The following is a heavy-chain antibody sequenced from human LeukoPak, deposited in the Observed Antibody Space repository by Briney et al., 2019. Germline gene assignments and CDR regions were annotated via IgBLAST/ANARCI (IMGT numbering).Heavy chain of an antibody. J-gene: IGHJ5*02. CDR1: GGSISIGGYS. CDR2: IYHSGST. Sequence: SETLSLTCAVCGGSISIGGYSWSWIRQPPGKGLEWIGYIYHSGSTYYNPSLKSRVTISVDRSKNQFSLKLSSVTAADTAVYYCARDGAGAAAGTDWFDPWGQGTLVTVSS. CDR3: ARDGAGAAAGTDWFDP. D-gene: IGHD6-13*01. V-gene: IGHV4-30-2*01.